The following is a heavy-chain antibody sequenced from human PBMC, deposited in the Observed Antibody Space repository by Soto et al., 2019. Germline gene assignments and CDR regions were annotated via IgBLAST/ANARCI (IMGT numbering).Heavy chain of an antibody. D-gene: IGHD3-10*01. CDR2: IYHSGST. Sequence: PSDTLSLTCDVSSGSVSSANCLSFLHQPPGKGLEWIGEIYHSGSTNYNPSLKSRVTISVDKSKNQFSLKLSSVTAADTAVYYCARSLWFGEDYFDYWGQGTPVTVSS. CDR1: SGSVSSANC. V-gene: IGHV4-4*02. CDR3: ARSLWFGEDYFDY. J-gene: IGHJ4*02.